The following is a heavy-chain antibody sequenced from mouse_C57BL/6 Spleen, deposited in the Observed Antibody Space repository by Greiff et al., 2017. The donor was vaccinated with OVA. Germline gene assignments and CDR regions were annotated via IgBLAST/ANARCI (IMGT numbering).Heavy chain of an antibody. CDR2: IDPATGNT. J-gene: IGHJ2*01. CDR1: GYTFTNSY. V-gene: IGHV14-3*01. Sequence: VQLQQSVAELVRPGASVKLSCTASGYTFTNSYMHWVKQRPEQGLEWIGRIDPATGNTNYAPKFQGKATITEDTSSNTAYLQRSSLTAGDTAIYYCARELVGYFDYWGQGTPRTVSS. D-gene: IGHD1-1*01. CDR3: ARELVGYFDY.